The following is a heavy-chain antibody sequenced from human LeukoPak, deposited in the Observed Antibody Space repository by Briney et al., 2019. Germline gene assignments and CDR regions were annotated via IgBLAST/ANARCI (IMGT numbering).Heavy chain of an antibody. J-gene: IGHJ4*02. D-gene: IGHD6-13*01. Sequence: PSETLSLTCPVSVGSIRKYYWRWLRQPAGTGLEGLGRIYTRVSTNHNPPLHSRVTMSVDTSKNQVSLKLSSVTAADTAVYYCARGMGAAAGIFDYWGQGTLVTVSS. CDR2: IYTRVST. V-gene: IGHV4-4*07. CDR3: ARGMGAAAGIFDY. CDR1: VGSIRKYY.